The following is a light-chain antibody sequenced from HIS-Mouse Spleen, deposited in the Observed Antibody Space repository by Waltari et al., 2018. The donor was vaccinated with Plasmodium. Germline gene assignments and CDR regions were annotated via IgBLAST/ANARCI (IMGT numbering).Light chain of an antibody. J-gene: IGKJ1*01. Sequence: DIKMTQSPSTLSASVGDRVTITCRARQSISSWLAWYEQKPGKAPKLLIYKASSLESGVPSRFSGSGSGTEFTLTISSLQPDDFATYYCQQYKSYSWTFGQGTKVEIK. V-gene: IGKV1-5*03. CDR1: QSISSW. CDR2: KAS. CDR3: QQYKSYSWT.